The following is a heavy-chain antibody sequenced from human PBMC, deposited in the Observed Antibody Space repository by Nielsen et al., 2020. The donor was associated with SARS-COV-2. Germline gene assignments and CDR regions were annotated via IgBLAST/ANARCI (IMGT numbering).Heavy chain of an antibody. CDR1: GGSISSYY. J-gene: IGHJ4*02. V-gene: IGHV4-59*01. Sequence: ESLKISCTVSGGSISSYYWSWIWQPPGKGLEWIGYIYYSGSTNYNPSLKSRVTISVDTSKNQFSLKLSSVTAADTAVYYCARELAVAGIDYFDYWGQGTLVTVSS. CDR2: IYYSGST. CDR3: ARELAVAGIDYFDY. D-gene: IGHD6-19*01.